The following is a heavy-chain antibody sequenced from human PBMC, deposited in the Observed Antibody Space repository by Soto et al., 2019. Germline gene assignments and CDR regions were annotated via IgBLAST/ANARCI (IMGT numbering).Heavy chain of an antibody. V-gene: IGHV1-46*01. D-gene: IGHD3-22*01. CDR3: AREYYYDSSGYYHLGY. Sequence: ASVKVSCKASGYTFTGYYMHWVRQAPGQGLEWMGIINPSGGSTSYAQKFQGRVTMTRDTSTSTVYMELSSLGSEDTAVYYCAREYYYDSSGYYHLGYWGQGTLVTVSS. CDR1: GYTFTGYY. J-gene: IGHJ4*02. CDR2: INPSGGST.